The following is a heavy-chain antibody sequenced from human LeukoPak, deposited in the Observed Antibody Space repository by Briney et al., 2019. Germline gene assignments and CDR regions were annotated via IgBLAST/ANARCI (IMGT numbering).Heavy chain of an antibody. CDR2: ISSSGSTI. D-gene: IGHD3-9*01. V-gene: IGHV3-48*03. Sequence: GGSLRLSCEVSGFTFSSYEMNWVRQAPGKGLEWVSYISSSGSTIYYADSVKGRFTISRDHAKNSLYLQMNSLRAEDTAVYYCAGSFDWSHFDYWGQGTLVSVSS. CDR1: GFTFSSYE. J-gene: IGHJ4*02. CDR3: AGSFDWSHFDY.